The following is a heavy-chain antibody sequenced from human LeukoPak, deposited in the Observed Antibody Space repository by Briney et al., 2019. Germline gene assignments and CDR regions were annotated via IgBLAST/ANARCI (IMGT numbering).Heavy chain of an antibody. Sequence: SVKVSCKASGGTFSSYAISWVRQAPGQGLEWMGGIIPVFGTSNYAQKFQGRATITADKSTSTAYMELSSLRSEDTAVYYCARSRSPRDYSSSPDNWFDPWGQGTLVTVSS. CDR3: ARSRSPRDYSSSPDNWFDP. J-gene: IGHJ5*02. CDR2: IIPVFGTS. V-gene: IGHV1-69*06. D-gene: IGHD6-6*01. CDR1: GGTFSSYA.